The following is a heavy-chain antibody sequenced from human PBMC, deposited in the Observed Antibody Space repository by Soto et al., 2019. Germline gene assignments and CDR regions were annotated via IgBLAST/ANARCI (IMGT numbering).Heavy chain of an antibody. CDR1: GFNFSDYF. CDR2: IDYSGSST. D-gene: IGHD3-16*01. CDR3: AREYYAFFDY. V-gene: IGHV3-11*01. J-gene: IGHJ4*02. Sequence: GGSLRLPYAASGFNFSDYFMAWIRQAPGKGLEWVSSIDYSGSSTPNANSVAGRFTISRDNTKNLLYLQMNNLRADDTAVYYCAREYYAFFDYWGQGALVTVSS.